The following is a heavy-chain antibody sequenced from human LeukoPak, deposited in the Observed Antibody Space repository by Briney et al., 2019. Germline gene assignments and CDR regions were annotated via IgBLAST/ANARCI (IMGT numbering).Heavy chain of an antibody. CDR1: GGTFSSYA. V-gene: IGHV1-69*04. J-gene: IGHJ3*02. CDR3: ARGGFADAFDI. CDR2: IIPILGIA. Sequence: SVKVSCKASGGTFSSYAISWVRQAPGQGLEWMGRIIPILGIANYAQKFQGRVTITADKSTSTAYMELSSLRSEDTAVYYCARGGFADAFDIWGQGTMVTVS.